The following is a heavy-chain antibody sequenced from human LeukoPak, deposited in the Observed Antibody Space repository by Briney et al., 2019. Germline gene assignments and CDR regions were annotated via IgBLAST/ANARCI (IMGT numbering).Heavy chain of an antibody. Sequence: PSETLSLTCAVYGGSFSGYYWSWIRQPPGKGLEWIGEINHSGSTNYNPSLKSRVTISVDTSKNQFSLKLSSVTAADTAVYYCARGTPHYYDSSGYYYFWYFELWGRGTLVTVSS. CDR2: INHSGST. J-gene: IGHJ2*01. CDR1: GGSFSGYY. D-gene: IGHD3-22*01. CDR3: ARGTPHYYDSSGYYYFWYFEL. V-gene: IGHV4-34*01.